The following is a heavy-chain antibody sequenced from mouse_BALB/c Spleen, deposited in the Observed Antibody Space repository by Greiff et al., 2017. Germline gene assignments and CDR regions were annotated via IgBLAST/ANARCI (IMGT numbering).Heavy chain of an antibody. J-gene: IGHJ3*01. Sequence: VKLVESGPGLVAPSQSLSITCTVSGFSLTSYGVHWVRQPPGKGLEWLGVIWAGGSTNYNSAPMSRLSISKDNSKSQVFLKMNSLQTDDTAMYYCARDDDDGYLFAYWGQGTLVTVSA. CDR3: ARDDDDGYLFAY. V-gene: IGHV2-9*02. CDR1: GFSLTSYG. D-gene: IGHD2-3*01. CDR2: IWAGGST.